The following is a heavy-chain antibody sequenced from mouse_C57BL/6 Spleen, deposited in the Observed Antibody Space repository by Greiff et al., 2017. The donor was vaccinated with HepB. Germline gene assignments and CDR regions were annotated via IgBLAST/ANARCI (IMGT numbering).Heavy chain of an antibody. CDR3: ARAGLRGGYFDY. J-gene: IGHJ2*01. CDR1: GYTFTSYW. Sequence: AQLQQPGTELVKPGASVKLSCKASGYTFTSYWMHWVKQRPGQGLEWIGNINPSNGGTNYNEKFKSKATLTVDKSSSTAYMQLSSLTSEDSAVYYCARAGLRGGYFDYWGQGTTLTVSS. CDR2: INPSNGGT. V-gene: IGHV1-53*01. D-gene: IGHD2-4*01.